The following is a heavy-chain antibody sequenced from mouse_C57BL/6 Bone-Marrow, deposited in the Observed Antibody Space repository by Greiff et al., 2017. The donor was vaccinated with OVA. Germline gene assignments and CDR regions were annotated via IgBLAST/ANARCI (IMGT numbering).Heavy chain of an antibody. Sequence: QVHVKQPGAELVRPGTSVKLSCKASGYTFTSYWMHWVKQRPGQGLEWIGVIDPSDSYTNYNQKFKGKATLTVDTSSSTAYMQLSSLTSEDSAVYYCFESYYAMDYWGQGTSVTVSS. CDR1: GYTFTSYW. V-gene: IGHV1-59*01. CDR2: IDPSDSYT. J-gene: IGHJ4*01. CDR3: FESYYAMDY.